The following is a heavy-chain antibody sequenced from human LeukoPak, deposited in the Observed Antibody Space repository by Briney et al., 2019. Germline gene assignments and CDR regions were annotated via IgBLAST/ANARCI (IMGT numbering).Heavy chain of an antibody. V-gene: IGHV3-21*04. D-gene: IGHD5-24*01. Sequence: GGSLRLSCAASGFTFSSYSINWVRQAPGKGLEWVSSISSSSSYIYYADSVKGRFAISRDNAKNSLYLQMNSLRADDTAVYYCARDRLGPRDGYNPYYFDYWGQGTLVTVSS. J-gene: IGHJ4*02. CDR3: ARDRLGPRDGYNPYYFDY. CDR2: ISSSSSYI. CDR1: GFTFSSYS.